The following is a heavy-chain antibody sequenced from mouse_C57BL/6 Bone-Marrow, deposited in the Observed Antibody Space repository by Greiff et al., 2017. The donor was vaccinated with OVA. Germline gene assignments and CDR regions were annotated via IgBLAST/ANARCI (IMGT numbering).Heavy chain of an antibody. CDR3: ARHEDDYYGSNYYFDY. V-gene: IGHV1-62-2*01. Sequence: LVESGAELVKPGASVKLSCKASGYTFTEYTIHWVKQRSGQGLEWIGWFYPGSGSIKYNEKFKDKATLTADKSSSTVYMELSRLTSEDSAVYFCARHEDDYYGSNYYFDYWGQGTTLTVSS. J-gene: IGHJ2*01. CDR1: GYTFTEYT. CDR2: FYPGSGSI. D-gene: IGHD1-1*01.